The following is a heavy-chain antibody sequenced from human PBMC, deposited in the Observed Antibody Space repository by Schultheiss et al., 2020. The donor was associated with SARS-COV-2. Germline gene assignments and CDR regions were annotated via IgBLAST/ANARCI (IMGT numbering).Heavy chain of an antibody. J-gene: IGHJ4*02. CDR2: IKQDGSQK. Sequence: GGSLRLSCAASGFSFSSYWMSWVRQAPGKGLEWVANIKQDGSQKYYVDSVMGRFTVSRDNAKNSLNLQMNSLRAEDTAVYYCATDWNWGAREYWGQGTLVTVSS. CDR3: ATDWNWGAREY. D-gene: IGHD7-27*01. CDR1: GFSFSSYW. V-gene: IGHV3-7*04.